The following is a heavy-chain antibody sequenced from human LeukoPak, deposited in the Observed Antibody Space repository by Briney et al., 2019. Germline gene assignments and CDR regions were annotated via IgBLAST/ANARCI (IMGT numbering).Heavy chain of an antibody. V-gene: IGHV3-33*01. J-gene: IGHJ4*02. Sequence: PGGSLRLSCAASGFTFSSYGMHWVRQAPGKGLEWVAVIWYDGSNKYYADSVKGRFTISRDNAKNSLSLQMDSLRAEDTAVYYCVRDGGVSGYDLLDYWGQGTLVTVSS. CDR1: GFTFSSYG. CDR3: VRDGGVSGYDLLDY. D-gene: IGHD5-12*01. CDR2: IWYDGSNK.